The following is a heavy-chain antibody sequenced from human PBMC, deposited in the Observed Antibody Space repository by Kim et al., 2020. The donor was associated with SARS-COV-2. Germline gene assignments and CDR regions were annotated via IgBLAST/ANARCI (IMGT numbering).Heavy chain of an antibody. J-gene: IGHJ6*02. D-gene: IGHD3-10*01. CDR1: GGSISSYY. V-gene: IGHV4-59*13. Sequence: SETLSLTCTVSGGSISSYYWSWIRHPPGKGLEWIGYIYYSGSTNYNPSLKSRVTISVDTSKNQFSLKLSSVTAADTAVYYCARVHYGSGTYGMDVWGQGTTVTVSS. CDR3: ARVHYGSGTYGMDV. CDR2: IYYSGST.